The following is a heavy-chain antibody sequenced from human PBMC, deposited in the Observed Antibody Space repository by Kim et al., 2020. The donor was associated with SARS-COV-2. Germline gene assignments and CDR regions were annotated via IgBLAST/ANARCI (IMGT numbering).Heavy chain of an antibody. CDR2: IFYNGNT. CDR3: ARHGGSSWYTQFDY. D-gene: IGHD6-13*01. Sequence: SETLSLTCSVSGGSISSSGRYWGWIRQPPGKGLEWIASIFYNGNTFYNPSLKSRVTISVDTSTNQFSLKLNSVTAADTAVYYCARHGGSSWYTQFDYWGQGPLVTVSS. V-gene: IGHV4-39*01. J-gene: IGHJ4*02. CDR1: GGSISSSGRY.